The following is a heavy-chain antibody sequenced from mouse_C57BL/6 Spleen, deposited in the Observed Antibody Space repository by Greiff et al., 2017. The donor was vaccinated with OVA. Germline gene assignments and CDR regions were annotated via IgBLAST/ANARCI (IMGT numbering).Heavy chain of an antibody. CDR1: GFTFSSYA. J-gene: IGHJ4*01. CDR3: AREMVTTGYAMDY. V-gene: IGHV5-4*01. D-gene: IGHD2-2*01. Sequence: EVMLVESGGGLVKPGGSLKLSCAASGFTFSSYAMSWVRQTPEKRLEWVATISDGGSYTYYPDNVKGRFTISRDNAKNNLYLQMSHLKSEDTAMYYCAREMVTTGYAMDYWGQGTSVTVSS. CDR2: ISDGGSYT.